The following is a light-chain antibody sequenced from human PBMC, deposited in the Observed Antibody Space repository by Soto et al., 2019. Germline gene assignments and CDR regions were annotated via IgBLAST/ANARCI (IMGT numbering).Light chain of an antibody. V-gene: IGKV1-12*01. Sequence: DIQMTQSPSSVSASVGDRVTITCRASQGISSWLAWYQQKPGKAPKLLIYAASSLQSGVPSRFSGSGSGTVFPLPTRSPQPEDLATYYCKQANSFPPTFGGGTKVEIK. CDR1: QGISSW. J-gene: IGKJ4*01. CDR3: KQANSFPPT. CDR2: AAS.